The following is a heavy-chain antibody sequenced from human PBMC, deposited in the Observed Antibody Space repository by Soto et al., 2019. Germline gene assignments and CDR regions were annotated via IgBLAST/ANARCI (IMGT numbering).Heavy chain of an antibody. V-gene: IGHV3-74*01. Sequence: PGGSLRLSCAASGFTFSSYWMHWVRQAPGKGLVWVAGIKSDGSNTSYADSVKGRFTISRDNSKNTLYLQMNSLRAEDTAVYYCARSIAAARVAGFGVPDYWGQGTLVTVSS. CDR1: GFTFSSYW. J-gene: IGHJ4*02. CDR3: ARSIAAARVAGFGVPDY. CDR2: IKSDGSNT. D-gene: IGHD6-13*01.